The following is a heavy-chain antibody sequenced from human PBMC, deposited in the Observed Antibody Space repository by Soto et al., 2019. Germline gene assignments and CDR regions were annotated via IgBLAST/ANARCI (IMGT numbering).Heavy chain of an antibody. V-gene: IGHV5-10-1*01. D-gene: IGHD3-10*01. J-gene: IGHJ3*02. CDR3: ARRHIRCGELEDAFDI. Sequence: LGESLKISCKGSGYSFTSYWISWERQMPGKGLEWMGRIDPSDSYTNYSPSFQGHVTISADKSISTAYLQWSSLKASDTAMYYCARRHIRCGELEDAFDIWGQGTMVTVSS. CDR2: IDPSDSYT. CDR1: GYSFTSYW.